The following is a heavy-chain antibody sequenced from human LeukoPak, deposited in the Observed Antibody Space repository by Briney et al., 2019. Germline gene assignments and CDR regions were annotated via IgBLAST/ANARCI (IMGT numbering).Heavy chain of an antibody. CDR2: ITSGGNT. CDR3: VTRGTSASTYLQH. Sequence: GGSLRLSCGASGFSFSSYVMSWVRQAPGTGLGWISTITSGGNTYYADSVKGRFTISRDNSKNTLHLQLNSLRAEDTAVYYCVTRGTSASTYLQHWGQGTLVTVS. D-gene: IGHD1-1*01. J-gene: IGHJ4*02. V-gene: IGHV3-23*01. CDR1: GFSFSSYV.